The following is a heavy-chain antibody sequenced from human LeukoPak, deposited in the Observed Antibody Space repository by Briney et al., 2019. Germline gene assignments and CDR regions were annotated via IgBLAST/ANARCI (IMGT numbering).Heavy chain of an antibody. CDR3: AKDRPNFHENSGHYYRRDGDS. CDR2: MCGTAGCT. J-gene: IGHJ5*01. CDR1: GFTFYMYA. Sequence: GGXXRLSCQASGFTFYMYAMSWVRQAPGKGLEWVASMCGTAGCTFYPDSVKGRVTISRDNSKKRLYLRMNRLTAEETAIYYCAKDRPNFHENSGHYYRRDGDSWGQGTLVTVSS. V-gene: IGHV3-23*01. D-gene: IGHD3-22*01.